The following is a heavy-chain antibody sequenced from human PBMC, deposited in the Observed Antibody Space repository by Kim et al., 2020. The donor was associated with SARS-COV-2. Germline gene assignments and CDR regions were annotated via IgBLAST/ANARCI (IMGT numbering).Heavy chain of an antibody. V-gene: IGHV3-9*01. CDR3: AKDFSGSSGSDAFDI. CDR1: GFTFDDYA. J-gene: IGHJ3*02. Sequence: GGSLRLSCAASGFTFDDYAMHWVRQAPGKGLEWVSGISWNSGSIGYADSVKGRFTISRDNAKNSLYLQMNSLRAEDTALYYCAKDFSGSSGSDAFDIWGQGTMVTVSS. CDR2: ISWNSGSI. D-gene: IGHD6-19*01.